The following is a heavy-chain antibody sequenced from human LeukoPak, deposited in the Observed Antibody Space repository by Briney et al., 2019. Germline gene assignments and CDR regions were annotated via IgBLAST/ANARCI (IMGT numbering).Heavy chain of an antibody. Sequence: SETLSLTCTVSGGSINSYFWTWIRQSAGKGLECICRIHSSGNTNYNPSLKSRVTMSLDTSKNQFSLKLTSVTVADTTVYYCGRDGALNYGDYWYFDLWGRGTLVTVSS. V-gene: IGHV4-4*07. CDR2: IHSSGNT. CDR1: GGSINSYF. J-gene: IGHJ2*01. D-gene: IGHD4-17*01. CDR3: GRDGALNYGDYWYFDL.